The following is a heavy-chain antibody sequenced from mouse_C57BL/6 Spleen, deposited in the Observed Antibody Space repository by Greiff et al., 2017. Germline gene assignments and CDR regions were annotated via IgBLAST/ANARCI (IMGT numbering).Heavy chain of an antibody. CDR2: FYPGSGSL. CDR3: ARHEGGFYYDYDGAWFAC. J-gene: IGHJ3*01. CDR1: GYTFTEYT. Sequence: QVQLQQSGAELVKPGASVKLSCKASGYTFTEYTIHWVKQRSGQGLEWSGWFYPGSGSLKYNEKFKDKASLTADKSSSAVCMELSRMTSEDSAVYFCARHEGGFYYDYDGAWFACGGQGTLVTVSA. D-gene: IGHD2-4*01. V-gene: IGHV1-62-2*01.